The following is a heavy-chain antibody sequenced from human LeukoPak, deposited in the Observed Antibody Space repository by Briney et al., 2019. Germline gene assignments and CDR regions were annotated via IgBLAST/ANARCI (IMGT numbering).Heavy chain of an antibody. CDR2: IYYSGST. V-gene: IGHV4-39*01. Sequence: SETLSLTCTVSGGSISSSSYYWGWIRQPPGKGLEWIGSIYYSGSTNYNPSLKSRVTISVDTSKNQFSLKLSSVTAADTAVYYCARQYCSSTSCQTIDAFDIWGQGTMVTVSS. D-gene: IGHD2-2*01. CDR1: GGSISSSSYY. J-gene: IGHJ3*02. CDR3: ARQYCSSTSCQTIDAFDI.